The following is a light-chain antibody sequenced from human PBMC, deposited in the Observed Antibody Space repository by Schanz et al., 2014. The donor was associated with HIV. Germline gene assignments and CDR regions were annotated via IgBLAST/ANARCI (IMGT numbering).Light chain of an antibody. CDR3: QQYYSSPMA. V-gene: IGKV4-1*01. CDR1: QSVLYSSNNKNY. Sequence: DLVMTQSPDSLAVSLGERATINCKSSQSVLYSSNNKNYLAWYQQKPGQSPKLLIYWASTRESGVPARFSGSGSGTDFTLTISSLQADDVAVYYCQQYYSSPMAFGQGTMVELK. J-gene: IGKJ1*01. CDR2: WAS.